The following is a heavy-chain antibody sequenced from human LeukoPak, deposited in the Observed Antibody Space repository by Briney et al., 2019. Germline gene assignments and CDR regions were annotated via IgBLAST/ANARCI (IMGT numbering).Heavy chain of an antibody. Sequence: GASVKVSCKASGYTFTGYYMHWVRQAPGQGLEWMGWISAYNGNTNYAQKLQGRVTMTTDTSTSTAYMELRSLRSDDTAVYYCARLAAAGRNWFDPRGQGTLVTVSS. V-gene: IGHV1-18*04. CDR1: GYTFTGYY. D-gene: IGHD6-13*01. J-gene: IGHJ5*02. CDR2: ISAYNGNT. CDR3: ARLAAAGRNWFDP.